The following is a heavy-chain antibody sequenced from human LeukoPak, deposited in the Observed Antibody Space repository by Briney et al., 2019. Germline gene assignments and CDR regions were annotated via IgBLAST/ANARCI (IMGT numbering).Heavy chain of an antibody. CDR3: ARMRGYSYGPHFDY. V-gene: IGHV3-30*19. Sequence: SGGSLRLSCAPSGFTFSDYYFSWIRQAPGKGLEWVAVISYDGSNKYYADSVKGRFTISRDNSKNTLYLQMNSLRAEDTAVYYCARMRGYSYGPHFDYWGQGTLVTVSS. D-gene: IGHD5-18*01. J-gene: IGHJ4*02. CDR2: ISYDGSNK. CDR1: GFTFSDYY.